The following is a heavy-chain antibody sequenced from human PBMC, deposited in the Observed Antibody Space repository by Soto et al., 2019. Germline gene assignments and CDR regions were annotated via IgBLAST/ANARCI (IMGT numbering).Heavy chain of an antibody. CDR3: ARDILLWFGELPPRAHDAFDI. D-gene: IGHD3-10*01. CDR1: GGSISSGGYF. V-gene: IGHV4-31*03. J-gene: IGHJ3*02. Sequence: QVQLQESGPGLVKPSQTLSLTCTVSGGSISSGGYFWSWIRQHPGKGLEWIGDINYSGSTYSNPSLKRRVTISVDTSKNQSPLKLSSVTAADTAVYYCARDILLWFGELPPRAHDAFDIWGQGTMVTVSS. CDR2: INYSGST.